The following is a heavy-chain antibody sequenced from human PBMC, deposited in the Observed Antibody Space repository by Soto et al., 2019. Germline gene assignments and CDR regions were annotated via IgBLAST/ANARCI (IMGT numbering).Heavy chain of an antibody. V-gene: IGHV3-48*01. CDR2: ISSSSSTI. J-gene: IGHJ4*02. Sequence: GGSLRLSCAASGFTFSSYSMNWVRQAPGKGLEWVSYISSSSSTIYYADSVKGRFTISRDNAKNSLYLQMNSLRAEDTAVYYCARDGGLLPQDYFDYWGQGTLVTVSS. CDR1: GFTFSSYS. D-gene: IGHD2-15*01. CDR3: ARDGGLLPQDYFDY.